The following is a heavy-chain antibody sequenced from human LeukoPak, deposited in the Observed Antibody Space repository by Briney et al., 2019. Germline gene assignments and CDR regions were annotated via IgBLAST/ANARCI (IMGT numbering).Heavy chain of an antibody. Sequence: GGSLRLSCAASGFTFSSYAMSWVRQAPGKGLEWVSAISGSGGSTYCADSVKGRFTISRDNSKNTLYLQMNSLRAEDTAVYYCAKPLYDFWSGYDYWGQGTLVTVSS. CDR2: ISGSGGST. J-gene: IGHJ4*02. CDR1: GFTFSSYA. D-gene: IGHD3-3*01. CDR3: AKPLYDFWSGYDY. V-gene: IGHV3-23*01.